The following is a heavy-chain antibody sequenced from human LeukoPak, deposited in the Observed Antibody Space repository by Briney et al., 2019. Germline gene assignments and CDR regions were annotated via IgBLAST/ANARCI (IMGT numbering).Heavy chain of an antibody. J-gene: IGHJ3*02. V-gene: IGHV4-34*01. CDR2: INHSGST. CDR3: ARHTQYSYVTPASAFDI. D-gene: IGHD5-18*01. Sequence: PSETLSLTCAVYGGSFSGYYWSWIRQPPGKGLEWIGEINHSGSTNYNPSLKSRVTISVDTSKNQFSLKLSSVTAADTAVYYCARHTQYSYVTPASAFDIWGQGTMVTVSS. CDR1: GGSFSGYY.